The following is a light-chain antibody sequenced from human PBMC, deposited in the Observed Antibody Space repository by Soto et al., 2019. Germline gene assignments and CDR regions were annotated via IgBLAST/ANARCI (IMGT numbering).Light chain of an antibody. J-gene: IGKJ5*01. CDR3: QQRSNWPVT. V-gene: IGKV3-11*01. CDR1: QSVSSY. Sequence: EVVLTQSPATLSLSPGERATLSCRASQSVSSYLAWYQQKPGQAPRLLIYDAFNRATGIPARFSGSGSGTDVTLTISSLEPEDFAVYYCQQRSNWPVTFGQGTRLEIK. CDR2: DAF.